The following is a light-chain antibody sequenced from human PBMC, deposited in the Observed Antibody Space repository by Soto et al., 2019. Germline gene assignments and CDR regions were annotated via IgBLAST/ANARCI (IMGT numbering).Light chain of an antibody. J-gene: IGKJ3*01. CDR1: QTVSSAF. CDR2: GAS. V-gene: IGKV3-20*01. CDR3: QQYCSSLT. Sequence: ENVLTQSPGTLSLSPGERATLSCRASQTVSSAFLAWYQQKPGQPPRLLIYGASSRATGIPDRCSGSGSGTDFTLTISRLEPEDFAVYYCQQYCSSLTFGPGTKVYIK.